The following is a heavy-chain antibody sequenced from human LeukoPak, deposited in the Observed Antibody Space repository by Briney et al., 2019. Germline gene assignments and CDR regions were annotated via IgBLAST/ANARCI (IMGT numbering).Heavy chain of an antibody. V-gene: IGHV1-69*04. D-gene: IGHD2-21*02. CDR3: ARDKCAEDCYSEFNYFDS. CDR2: IIPLFDIT. J-gene: IGHJ4*02. CDR1: GGTFNSYA. Sequence: ASVTVSCKASGGTFNSYAISWVRQAPGQGLEGMGRIIPLFDITNYARKFQGRVTITADKSTSTAYMELSSLNSEDTAVYYCARDKCAEDCYSEFNYFDSWGQGTLVTVSS.